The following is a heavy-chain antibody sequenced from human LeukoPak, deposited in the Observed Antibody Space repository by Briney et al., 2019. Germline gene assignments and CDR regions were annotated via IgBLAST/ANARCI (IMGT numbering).Heavy chain of an antibody. CDR2: VTPVFGTP. J-gene: IGHJ4*02. Sequence: SVKVSCKASGGSFSSYPISWVRQAPGQGLQWMGGVTPVFGTPNYAQEFQGRVTLTADDSTNTAYMELNSLRSDDTAVYYCARGSASNWPVDIWGQGTLVIVSS. D-gene: IGHD6-13*01. V-gene: IGHV1-69*13. CDR1: GGSFSSYP. CDR3: ARGSASNWPVDI.